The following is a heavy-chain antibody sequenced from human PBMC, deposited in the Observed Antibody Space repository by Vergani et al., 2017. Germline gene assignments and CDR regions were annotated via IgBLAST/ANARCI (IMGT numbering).Heavy chain of an antibody. D-gene: IGHD3-10*01. V-gene: IGHV3-53*01. CDR3: ARDRYYLGSWSYPYFYYYCLDV. Sequence: EVQLVEPGGGLIQPGGSLRLSCAASGFTVSSNYMSWVRQAPGKGLEWVSVIYSGGSTYYADSVKGRFTISRDNSKNTLYLQMNSLRAEDTGVYYCARDRYYLGSWSYPYFYYYCLDVWGQGTAVTVSS. CDR2: IYSGGST. CDR1: GFTVSSNY. J-gene: IGHJ6*02.